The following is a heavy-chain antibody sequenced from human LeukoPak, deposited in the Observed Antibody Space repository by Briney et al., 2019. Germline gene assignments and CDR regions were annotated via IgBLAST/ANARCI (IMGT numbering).Heavy chain of an antibody. D-gene: IGHD4-17*01. Sequence: PGGSLRLSCAASGFTFSTYSMNWVRQAPGKGLEWVAVISYDGSNKYYADSVKGRFTISRDNSKNTLYLQMNSLRAEDTAVYYCAKDRGGDGVFDYWGQGTLVTVSS. CDR1: GFTFSTYS. V-gene: IGHV3-30*18. CDR3: AKDRGGDGVFDY. J-gene: IGHJ4*02. CDR2: ISYDGSNK.